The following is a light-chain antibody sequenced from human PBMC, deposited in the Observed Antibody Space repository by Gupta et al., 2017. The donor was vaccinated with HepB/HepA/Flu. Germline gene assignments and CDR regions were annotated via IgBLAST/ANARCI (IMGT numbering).Light chain of an antibody. CDR1: SSDIGGYNY. V-gene: IGLV2-14*03. Sequence: SALTQPASVFGSPGQSITISCTGSSSDIGGYNYVSWYQQHPGKAPKLIIYDVTTRHSGVANRFSGSKSGNTASLTISGLQAEDEADYYCDSFTSSTTLESVFGGGTKLSVL. J-gene: IGLJ3*02. CDR2: DVT. CDR3: DSFTSSTTLESV.